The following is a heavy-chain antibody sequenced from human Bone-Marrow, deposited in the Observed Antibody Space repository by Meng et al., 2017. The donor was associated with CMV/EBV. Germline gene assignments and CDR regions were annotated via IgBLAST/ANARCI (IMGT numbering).Heavy chain of an antibody. CDR2: IIPILGIA. V-gene: IGHV1-69*10. Sequence: SVKVSCKASGGTFSSYAISWVRQAPGQGLEWMGGIIPILGIANYAQKFQGRVTITADKSTSTAYMELSSLRAEDTAVYHCANLHTGVHPYWGQGTLVTVSS. D-gene: IGHD2-8*02. CDR3: ANLHTGVHPY. CDR1: GGTFSSYA. J-gene: IGHJ4*02.